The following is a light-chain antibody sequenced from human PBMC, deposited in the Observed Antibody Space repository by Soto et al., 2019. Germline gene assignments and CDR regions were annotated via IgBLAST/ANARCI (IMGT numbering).Light chain of an antibody. Sequence: DIQMTQSPSTLSASVGDRVTITCRASQSISVWLAWYQQKPGKAPKLLIYKASSLESGVPSRFSGSGSGTEFILTINGLQPDDFATYFCQQFKSGTWTFGQGTKVDIK. CDR3: QQFKSGTWT. CDR2: KAS. J-gene: IGKJ1*01. V-gene: IGKV1-5*03. CDR1: QSISVW.